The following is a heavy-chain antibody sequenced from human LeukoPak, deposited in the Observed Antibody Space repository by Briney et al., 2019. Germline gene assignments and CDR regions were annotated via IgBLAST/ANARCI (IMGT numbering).Heavy chain of an antibody. V-gene: IGHV4-39*01. CDR3: ARLVTHVPLSGNWFDP. J-gene: IGHJ5*02. CDR2: IYYSGST. Sequence: PSETLSLTCTVSGGSISSSSYYWGWIRQPPGKGLEWIGSIYYSGSTYYNPSLKSRVTISVDTSKNQFSLKLSSVTAADTAVYYCARLVTHVPLSGNWFDPWGQGTLVTVSS. D-gene: IGHD6-25*01. CDR1: GGSISSSSYY.